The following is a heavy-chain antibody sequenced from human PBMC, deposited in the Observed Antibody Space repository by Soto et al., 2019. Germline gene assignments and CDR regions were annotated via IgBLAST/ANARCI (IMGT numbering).Heavy chain of an antibody. J-gene: IGHJ4*02. D-gene: IGHD2-8*01. CDR3: ARDPGVHFDY. CDR1: GYAFTSYD. CDR2: MNPNSGNT. V-gene: IGHV1-8*01. Sequence: ASVKVSCKASGYAFTSYDTNWVRQATGQGFEYLGWMNPNSGNTGYVKKFQGRVTMTRDTSTSTAYMELSSLRSDDTAVYYCARDPGVHFDYWGQGTLVTVSS.